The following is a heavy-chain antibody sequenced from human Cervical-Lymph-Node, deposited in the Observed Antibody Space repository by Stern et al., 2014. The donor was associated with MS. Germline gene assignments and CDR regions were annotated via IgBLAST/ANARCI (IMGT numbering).Heavy chain of an antibody. J-gene: IGHJ6*02. CDR1: GYTFTDYY. V-gene: IGHV1-2*04. Sequence: QVQLGQSGAEVKNPGASVKVSCKASGYTFTDYYMQWMRQAPRQGLEWMGWINPNNGGTKSAQKFQGWVTMTRDTSTSTAYMELSRLRSDDTAIYYCARASTTANNYYDGVDVWGQGTTVTVTS. D-gene: IGHD1-1*01. CDR2: INPNNGGT. CDR3: ARASTTANNYYDGVDV.